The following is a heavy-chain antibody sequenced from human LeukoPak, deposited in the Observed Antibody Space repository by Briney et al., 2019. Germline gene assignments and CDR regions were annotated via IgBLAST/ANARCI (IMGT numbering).Heavy chain of an antibody. J-gene: IGHJ6*04. CDR1: GGTFSSYA. CDR2: IIPIFGTA. Sequence: SVKVSCTAPGGTFSSYAISWVRQAPGQGLEWMGGIIPIFGTANYAQKFQGRVTIIADESTSTAYMELSSLRSEDTAVYYCARVTGPRYCSSTIGPCYYYYGMDVWGKGTTVTVSS. CDR3: ARVTGPRYCSSTIGPCYYYYGMDV. V-gene: IGHV1-69*13. D-gene: IGHD2-2*01.